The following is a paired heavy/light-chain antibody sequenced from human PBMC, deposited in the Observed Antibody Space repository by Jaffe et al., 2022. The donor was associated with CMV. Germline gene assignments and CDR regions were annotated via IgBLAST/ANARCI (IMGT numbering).Heavy chain of an antibody. V-gene: IGHV4-4*02. CDR3: TRFGHLGSHDPFDI. CDR1: GASISSSNW. CDR2: VYYIGST. Sequence: QVQLQESGPGLVKPSETLSLTCAVSGASISSSNWWSWIRQPPGKGLEWIGDVYYIGSTNYNPSLKSRVTMSVDKSKNQFSLNLNSVTAADTAVYYCTRFGHLGSHDPFDIWGQGTMVTVSS. D-gene: IGHD2-15*01. J-gene: IGHJ3*02.
Light chain of an antibody. CDR3: LQHNSYPRT. J-gene: IGKJ2*01. CDR2: ATF. CDR1: QSIGND. V-gene: IGKV1-17*03. Sequence: DIQMTQSPSAMSAAVGDGVTITCRASQSIGNDLAWFQQRPGNVPKRLIYATFNLENEVPTRFSGSGSGTEFTLTISSLRPEDFATYYCLQHNSYPRTFGQGTKLEI.